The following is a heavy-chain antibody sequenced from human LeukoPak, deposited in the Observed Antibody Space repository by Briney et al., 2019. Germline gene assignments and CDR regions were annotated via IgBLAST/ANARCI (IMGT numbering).Heavy chain of an antibody. V-gene: IGHV3-23*01. CDR1: GFTFSSYA. CDR2: ISGSGGST. D-gene: IGHD3-22*01. CDR3: ANPPLYYYDSSGYPNTVFDY. Sequence: GSLRLSCAASGFTFSSYAMSWVRQAPGKGLEWVSAISGSGGSTYYADSVKGRFTISRDNSKNTLYLQMNSLRAEDTAVYYCANPPLYYYDSSGYPNTVFDYWGQGTLVTVSS. J-gene: IGHJ4*02.